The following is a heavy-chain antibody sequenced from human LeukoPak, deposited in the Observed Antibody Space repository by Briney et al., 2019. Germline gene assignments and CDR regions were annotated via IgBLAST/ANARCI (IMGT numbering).Heavy chain of an antibody. CDR2: IYYSGST. Sequence: SETLSLTCTVSGASISSYYWSWIRQPPGKGLEWIGYIYYSGSTNYTPSLKSRVTISVDASKNQFSLRLSSVTAADTAVYYCARHRYYYDSSGYYYQPWGQGTLVTVSS. CDR1: GASISSYY. CDR3: ARHRYYYDSSGYYYQP. V-gene: IGHV4-59*01. D-gene: IGHD3-22*01. J-gene: IGHJ5*02.